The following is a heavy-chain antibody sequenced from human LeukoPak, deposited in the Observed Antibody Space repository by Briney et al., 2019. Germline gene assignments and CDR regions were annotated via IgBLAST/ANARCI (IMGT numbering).Heavy chain of an antibody. CDR1: AFSISTYW. CDR3: VRGAYYGAY. J-gene: IGHJ4*02. CDR2: IKQDGSER. D-gene: IGHD3-10*01. V-gene: IGHV3-7*01. Sequence: GGSLRLSCAASAFSISTYWMSWVRQTPGKGLEWVANIKQDGSERSYVDSVKGRFHISRDNAKNTVYLQMNSLRVADTGIYYCVRGAYYGAYWGQGTLVTVSS.